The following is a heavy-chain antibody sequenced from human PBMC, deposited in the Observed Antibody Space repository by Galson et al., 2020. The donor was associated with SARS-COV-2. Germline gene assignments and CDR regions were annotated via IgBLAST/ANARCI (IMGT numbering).Heavy chain of an antibody. CDR2: ISRDSDNI. D-gene: IGHD5-12*01. CDR3: AKVRDSGYELRWYYFDY. V-gene: IGHV3-9*01. CDR1: GFTFDDYA. J-gene: IGHJ4*02. Sequence: PGGSLRLSCAASGFTFDDYAMHWVRQAPGKGLEWVSGISRDSDNIGYADSVKGRITISRDNAKNSLYLQMNSLRAEDTALYYCAKVRDSGYELRWYYFDYWGQGTLVTVSS.